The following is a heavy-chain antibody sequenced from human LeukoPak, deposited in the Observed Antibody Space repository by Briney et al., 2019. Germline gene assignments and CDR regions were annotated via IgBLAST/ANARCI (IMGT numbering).Heavy chain of an antibody. Sequence: SETLSLTCTVSGGSISSSSDYWGWIRQAPGKGLEWIGSFFVSGSTHYNPSPRSRATLFVDTSKNQFSLKLTSMTAADAATYFCARQFATAAADTRGYFDYWGQGTVVAVPS. CDR1: GGSISSSSDY. V-gene: IGHV4-39*01. J-gene: IGHJ4*02. CDR2: FFVSGST. D-gene: IGHD6-25*01. CDR3: ARQFATAAADTRGYFDY.